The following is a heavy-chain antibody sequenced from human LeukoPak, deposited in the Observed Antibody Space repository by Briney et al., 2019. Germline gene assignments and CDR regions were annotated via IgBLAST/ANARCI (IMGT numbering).Heavy chain of an antibody. D-gene: IGHD2-15*01. J-gene: IGHJ4*02. V-gene: IGHV3-23*01. CDR1: GFTMSNNA. Sequence: GGSLILSCAASGFTMSNNAMSWVRQAPVKGLKWVSAINGGNSDTNYAESVKGRFTISRDNSRNTLYLQMNSMRAEDTDVYYCEKDLLRWAFDYWGQGTLVTVSS. CDR2: INGGNSDT. CDR3: EKDLLRWAFDY.